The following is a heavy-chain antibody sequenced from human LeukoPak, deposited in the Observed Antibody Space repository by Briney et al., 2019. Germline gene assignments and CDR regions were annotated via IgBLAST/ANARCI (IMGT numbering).Heavy chain of an antibody. V-gene: IGHV4-30-4*08. J-gene: IGHJ2*01. Sequence: PSETLSLTCTASGGSISSGGYYWSWIRQHPGKGLEWIGYIYYSGSTYYNPSLKSRVTILLDTSKNQCSLKLTSVSAADTAVYYCARLKLGAYFDLWGRGTLVTVSS. D-gene: IGHD3-16*01. CDR3: ARLKLGAYFDL. CDR1: GGSISSGGYY. CDR2: IYYSGST.